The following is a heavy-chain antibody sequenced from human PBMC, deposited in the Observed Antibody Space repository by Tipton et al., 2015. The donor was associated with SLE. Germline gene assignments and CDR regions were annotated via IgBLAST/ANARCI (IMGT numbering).Heavy chain of an antibody. J-gene: IGHJ4*02. V-gene: IGHV4-28*02. Sequence: TLSLTCAVSGYSISRSNFWGWIRQPPGKGLEWIGYIYYSVSTYYNPSLKSRVTMSVDTSKNQFSLKLSSVTAMDTAAYYCARTMGVGYCSGGSCFEPFDYWGQGTLVTVSS. CDR1: GYSISRSNF. CDR2: IYYSVST. D-gene: IGHD2-15*01. CDR3: ARTMGVGYCSGGSCFEPFDY.